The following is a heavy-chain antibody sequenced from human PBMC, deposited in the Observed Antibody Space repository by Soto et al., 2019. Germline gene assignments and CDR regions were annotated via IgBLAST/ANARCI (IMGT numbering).Heavy chain of an antibody. Sequence: EVQLVESGGGLVQPGGSLRLSCVDSGFTFSSYWMSWVRQAPVKGLEWVGNIKQDGSEENYVDSLKGRFTISRDNAKNSMYLQMNSRRAEATAVYYCASIAATGRGWDVWGQGTSVVVSS. V-gene: IGHV3-7*01. CDR2: IKQDGSEE. CDR1: GFTFSSYW. CDR3: ASIAATGRGWDV. J-gene: IGHJ6*02. D-gene: IGHD6-13*01.